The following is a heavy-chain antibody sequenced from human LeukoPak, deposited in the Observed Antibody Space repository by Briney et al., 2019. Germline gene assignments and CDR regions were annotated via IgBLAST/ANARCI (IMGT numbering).Heavy chain of an antibody. Sequence: GGSLRLFCAASGFIFSDHYMDWVRQAPGKGLEWVGRVKNKLNSYTTLYAASVEGRFTISRDDSKNSLYLQMNSLKTEDTAVYYCAKAAVYSKRWTPFDDWGRGTLVTVSS. V-gene: IGHV3-72*01. CDR1: GFIFSDHY. CDR3: AKAAVYSKRWTPFDD. J-gene: IGHJ4*02. CDR2: VKNKLNSYTT. D-gene: IGHD1-26*01.